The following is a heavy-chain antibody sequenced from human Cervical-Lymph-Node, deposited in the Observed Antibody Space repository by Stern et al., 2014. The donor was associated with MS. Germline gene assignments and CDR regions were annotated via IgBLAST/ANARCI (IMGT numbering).Heavy chain of an antibody. CDR1: GGTFSNYA. CDR2: IVPLFGKP. Sequence: VQPVESGAEEKKPGSSVKVSCKASGGTFSNYATSWVRQAPGQGLEWMGGIVPLFGKPNYAQKFQGRVTITADESTSTAYMDLSSLRSEDTAVYYCASPLTATSVPFGYYGMDVWGQGTTVTVS. J-gene: IGHJ6*02. V-gene: IGHV1-69*01. D-gene: IGHD4-17*01. CDR3: ASPLTATSVPFGYYGMDV.